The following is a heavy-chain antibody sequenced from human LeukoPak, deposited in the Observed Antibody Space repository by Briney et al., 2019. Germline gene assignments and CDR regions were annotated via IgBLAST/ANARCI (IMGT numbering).Heavy chain of an antibody. CDR2: NNHSGST. CDR3: ASIPGEGTAAATGY. CDR1: GGLFRGYY. V-gene: IGHV4-34*01. J-gene: IGHJ4*02. Sequence: SDTLALIRAVYGGLFRGYYWSWTRHPSAKGLEWIVENNHSGSTNYNPALKSRVTISVDTSKNQCSLKLSSVTAADTAVDYCASIPGEGTAAATGYWGQGTLVTVSS. D-gene: IGHD2-2*01.